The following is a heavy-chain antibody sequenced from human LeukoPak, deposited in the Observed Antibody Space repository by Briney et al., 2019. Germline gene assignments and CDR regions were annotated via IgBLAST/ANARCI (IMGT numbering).Heavy chain of an antibody. J-gene: IGHJ4*02. D-gene: IGHD6-19*01. Sequence: PGRSLRLSCAASGFTFSSYAMHWVRQAPGKGLDWVAVISYDGSNKYYADSVKGRFTISRDNSKNTLYLQMNSLRAEDTAVYYCARPIAVAGLFDYWGQGTLVTVSS. CDR1: GFTFSSYA. CDR2: ISYDGSNK. CDR3: ARPIAVAGLFDY. V-gene: IGHV3-30*04.